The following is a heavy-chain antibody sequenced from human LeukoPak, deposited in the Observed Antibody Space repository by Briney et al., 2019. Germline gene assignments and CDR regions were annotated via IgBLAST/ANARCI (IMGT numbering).Heavy chain of an antibody. J-gene: IGHJ3*02. V-gene: IGHV3-7*01. CDR2: IKQDGSEK. CDR3: ARDSKSYQIQLWFRGDDAFDI. Sequence: GGSLRLSCAASGFTFSSYWMSWVRQAPGKGLEWVANIKQDGSEKYYVDSVKGRFTISRDNAKNSLYLQMNSLRAEDTAVYYCARDSKSYQIQLWFRGDDAFDIWGQGTMVTVSS. D-gene: IGHD5-18*01. CDR1: GFTFSSYW.